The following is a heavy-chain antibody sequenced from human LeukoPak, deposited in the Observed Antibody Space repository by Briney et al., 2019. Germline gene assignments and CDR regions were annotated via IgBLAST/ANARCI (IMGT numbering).Heavy chain of an antibody. V-gene: IGHV1-2*02. CDR2: INPHSGGT. CDR3: ARLHTSGDNN. D-gene: IGHD6-19*01. Sequence: GASVKVSCKASGNTFTGYHMHWVRQAPGQGLEWMGWINPHSGGTNYAQKFQGRVTMTMDTSFITAYMGLSRLRSDDTAVCCCARLHTSGDNNWGQGTLVTVSS. CDR1: GNTFTGYH. J-gene: IGHJ4*02.